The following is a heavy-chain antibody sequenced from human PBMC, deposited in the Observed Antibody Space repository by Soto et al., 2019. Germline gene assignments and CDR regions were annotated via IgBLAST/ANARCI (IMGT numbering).Heavy chain of an antibody. V-gene: IGHV3-23*01. D-gene: IGHD2-2*01. CDR3: AKFYCISTMCQAPAAKSTGGCEI. CDR2: ISGSGAST. J-gene: IGHJ3*02. CDR1: GFTFSSYA. Sequence: EPQLLESGGGLGHPGGSLRLSCAASGFTFSSYAMSWVRQAPGKGLEWVAAISGSGASTYYADSVRGRSTISRDNSKKTVDLQMDSLRAEDTAVYYCAKFYCISTMCQAPAAKSTGGCEIWGQGTLVTVSS.